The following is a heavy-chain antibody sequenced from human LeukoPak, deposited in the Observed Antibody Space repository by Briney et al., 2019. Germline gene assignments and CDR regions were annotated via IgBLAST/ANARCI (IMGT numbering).Heavy chain of an antibody. Sequence: SQTLSLTCTVSGGSISSGNYYWSWIRQPAGKGLEWIGRIYTSGSTNYNPSLKSRVTMSVDTSKNQFSLKLSSVTAADTAVYYCARGPCSGGSCYSRSPPENYFDCWGQGTLVTVSS. J-gene: IGHJ4*02. V-gene: IGHV4-61*02. D-gene: IGHD2-15*01. CDR1: GGSISSGNYY. CDR3: ARGPCSGGSCYSRSPPENYFDC. CDR2: IYTSGST.